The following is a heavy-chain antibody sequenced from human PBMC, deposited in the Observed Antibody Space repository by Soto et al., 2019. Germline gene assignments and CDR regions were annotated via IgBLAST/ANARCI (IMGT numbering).Heavy chain of an antibody. Sequence: QVQLQESGPGLVKPSETLSLNCTVSGCSISSFYWSWIRQSPGKGLEWIGYMYYTGSTVYNPSLKSRVTISLDSSKTQFSLKLSSVTAADTAVYYCARVMYGSGSYLHTFDYWGQGTLVTVSS. J-gene: IGHJ4*02. CDR1: GCSISSFY. D-gene: IGHD3-10*01. CDR3: ARVMYGSGSYLHTFDY. V-gene: IGHV4-59*01. CDR2: MYYTGST.